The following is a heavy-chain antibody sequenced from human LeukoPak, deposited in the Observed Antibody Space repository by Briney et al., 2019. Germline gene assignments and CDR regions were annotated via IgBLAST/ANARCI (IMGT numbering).Heavy chain of an antibody. J-gene: IGHJ4*02. CDR3: ARDVDTAMVDDYYFDY. Sequence: GGSLRLSCAASGFTFSSYSMTWVRQAPGKGLEWVSYISSSSSTIYYADSVKGRFTISRDNAKNSLYLQMNSLRAEDTAVYYCARDVDTAMVDDYYFDYWGQGTLVTVSS. CDR2: ISSSSSTI. CDR1: GFTFSSYS. D-gene: IGHD5-18*01. V-gene: IGHV3-48*01.